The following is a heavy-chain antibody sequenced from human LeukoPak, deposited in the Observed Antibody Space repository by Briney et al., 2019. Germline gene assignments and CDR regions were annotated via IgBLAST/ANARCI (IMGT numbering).Heavy chain of an antibody. J-gene: IGHJ4*02. D-gene: IGHD3-3*01. Sequence: PGGSLRLSCAASGFTSSSYSMNWVRQAPGKGLEWVSSISSSSSYIFYAVSVKGRFTISRDNAKNSLYLQMNSLRAEDTAVYYCASLALIWSGYYGGGQGTLVTVSS. CDR2: ISSSSSYI. CDR1: GFTSSSYS. CDR3: ASLALIWSGYYG. V-gene: IGHV3-21*01.